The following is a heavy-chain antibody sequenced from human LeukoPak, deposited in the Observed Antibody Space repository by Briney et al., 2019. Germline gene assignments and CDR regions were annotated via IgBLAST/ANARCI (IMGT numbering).Heavy chain of an antibody. CDR2: SYSGGST. CDR3: ARGVIRGIDAFDI. V-gene: IGHV3-66*02. J-gene: IGHJ3*02. CDR1: GFTDSSNY. Sequence: GGSLRLSCAASGFTDSSNYISWVRQAPGKGLECVSVSYSGGSTDYADSVKGRFTISRDNSKNTLYLQMNSLRTEDTAVYYCARGVIRGIDAFDIWGQGTMVTVSS. D-gene: IGHD3-10*01.